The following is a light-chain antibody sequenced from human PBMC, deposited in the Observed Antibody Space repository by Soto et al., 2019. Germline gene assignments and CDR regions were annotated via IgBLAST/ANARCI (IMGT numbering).Light chain of an antibody. J-gene: IGKJ1*01. Sequence: AIRMTQSPSSFSASTGDRVTITCRASQGISSYLAWYQQKPGKAPKLLIYAASTLQSGVPSTFSGSGSGTDITLTIGSLQSEDFATYYCPQYYSYPRKFGQGTNVEIK. CDR1: QGISSY. CDR3: PQYYSYPRK. CDR2: AAS. V-gene: IGKV1-8*01.